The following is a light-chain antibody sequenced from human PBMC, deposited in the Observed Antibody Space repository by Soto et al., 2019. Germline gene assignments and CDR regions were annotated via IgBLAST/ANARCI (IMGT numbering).Light chain of an antibody. J-gene: IGKJ5*01. CDR1: QFVSSRY. Sequence: EIFLTQSPDTLSLSPGERATLSCRASQFVSSRYLAWYQQKPGQAPRLLIYGASTRATGIPDRFSGGGSGTDFTLSISKVEPEDFAVYYCQQYGRPPRATFGQGTRLEIK. CDR2: GAS. CDR3: QQYGRPPRAT. V-gene: IGKV3-20*01.